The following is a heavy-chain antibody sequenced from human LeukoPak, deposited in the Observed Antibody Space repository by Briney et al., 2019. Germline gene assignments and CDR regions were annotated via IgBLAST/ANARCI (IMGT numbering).Heavy chain of an antibody. V-gene: IGHV4-39*02. CDR3: ARDRLYYDILTGYYLYYYYGMDV. CDR1: GGSISSGSHY. J-gene: IGHJ6*02. CDR2: ILYSGST. D-gene: IGHD3-9*01. Sequence: SETLSLTCTVSGGSISSGSHYWGWVRQPPGKGLEWIGSILYSGSTYDNPSLKSRLTMSVDTSKNQFSLTLRSVTAADTAVYYCARDRLYYDILTGYYLYYYYGMDVWGQGTTVTVSS.